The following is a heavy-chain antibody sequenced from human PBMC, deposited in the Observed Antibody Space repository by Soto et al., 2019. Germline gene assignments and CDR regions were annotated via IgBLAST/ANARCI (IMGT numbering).Heavy chain of an antibody. V-gene: IGHV1-69*04. Sequence: GASVKVSCKASGGTFSSYTISWVRQAPGQGLEWMGRIIPILGIANYAQKFQGRVTITADKSTSTAYMELSSLRSEDTAVYYCARESTVEGVYNGFDPWGQGTLVTVSS. D-gene: IGHD4-17*01. CDR3: ARESTVEGVYNGFDP. CDR2: IIPILGIA. J-gene: IGHJ5*02. CDR1: GGTFSSYT.